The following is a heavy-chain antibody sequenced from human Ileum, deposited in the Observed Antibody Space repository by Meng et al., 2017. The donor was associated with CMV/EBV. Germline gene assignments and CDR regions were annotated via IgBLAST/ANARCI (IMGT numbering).Heavy chain of an antibody. Sequence: KASGGTFSTRAFSWVRQAPGQGLEWMGGIIPIYGTPTYAQKFQGRVTITTDEATSTAYMELSSMRSEDTALYYCATSIAATISYFFEYWGQGTLVTVSS. J-gene: IGHJ4*02. CDR2: IIPIYGTP. D-gene: IGHD6-13*01. CDR1: GGTFSTRA. V-gene: IGHV1-69*05. CDR3: ATSIAATISYFFEY.